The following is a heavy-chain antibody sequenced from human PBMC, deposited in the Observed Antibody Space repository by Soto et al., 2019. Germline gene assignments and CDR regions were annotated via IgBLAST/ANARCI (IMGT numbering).Heavy chain of an antibody. V-gene: IGHV4-31*03. CDR2: IFYTGSA. Sequence: PSETLSLTCTVSGAYIRSGGYYWSWIRQRPGQGLEWIAYIFYTGSAYYNPSLESRLSISIGRSKNQFSLKLSFVSAADTAVYYCARDLKDYPDILGKGTRVTVSS. J-gene: IGHJ6*04. D-gene: IGHD4-17*01. CDR3: ARDLKDYPDI. CDR1: GAYIRSGGYY.